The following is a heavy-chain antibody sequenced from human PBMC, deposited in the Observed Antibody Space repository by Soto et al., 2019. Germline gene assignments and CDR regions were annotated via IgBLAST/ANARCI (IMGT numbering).Heavy chain of an antibody. J-gene: IGHJ4*02. D-gene: IGHD3-22*01. Sequence: QVQLLQSGAAVKKPGSSVKVSCKASGGSFSSYVMNWLRQAPGQGLEWMGGILPLFGTTNYAQQFRGRVTITADESTSTAYMELTGLRSEDTAIYYCAYGGPSMILADRLEDGGQGTLVTVSS. CDR3: AYGGPSMILADRLED. CDR2: ILPLFGTT. CDR1: GGSFSSYV. V-gene: IGHV1-69*19.